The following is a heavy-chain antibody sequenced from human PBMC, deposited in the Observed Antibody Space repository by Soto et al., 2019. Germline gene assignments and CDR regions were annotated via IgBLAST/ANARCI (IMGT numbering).Heavy chain of an antibody. D-gene: IGHD4-17*01. CDR3: AKGAVTSSLYYFDY. Sequence: QVQLVESGGGVVQPGRSLRLSCAASGFTFSSYGMHWVRQAPGKGLEWVAIISYDGSEKYYAGSVKGRFTISRDNSKNTLYLQMNSLRAEDTDVYYCAKGAVTSSLYYFDYWGQGTLVTVSS. CDR2: ISYDGSEK. J-gene: IGHJ4*02. V-gene: IGHV3-30*18. CDR1: GFTFSSYG.